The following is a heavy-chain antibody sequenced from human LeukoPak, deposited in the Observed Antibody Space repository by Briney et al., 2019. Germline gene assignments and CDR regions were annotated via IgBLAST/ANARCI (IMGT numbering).Heavy chain of an antibody. CDR1: GYTFPSYY. CDR2: MNPNSGNT. Sequence: ASVKVSSKASGYTFPSYYMNWVGRATGQGLVWMGWMNPNSGNTGYSQKFQGRVTITRNTTISTSYMVQSSMRSEDTAVYYCARVLTRGSAAAGFVYGYWGQGTLVTVSS. D-gene: IGHD6-13*01. V-gene: IGHV1-8*03. CDR3: ARVLTRGSAAAGFVYGY. J-gene: IGHJ4*02.